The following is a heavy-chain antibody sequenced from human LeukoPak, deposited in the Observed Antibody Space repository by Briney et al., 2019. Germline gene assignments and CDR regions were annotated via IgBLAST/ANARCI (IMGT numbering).Heavy chain of an antibody. J-gene: IGHJ6*02. CDR2: ISSSSSCI. V-gene: IGHV3-21*01. CDR1: GFTFSSYS. D-gene: IGHD2-2*02. Sequence: GGSLRLSCAASGFTFSSYSMNWVRQAPGKGLEWVSSISSSSSCIYYADSVKGRFTISRDNAKNSLYLQMNSLRAEDTAVYYCARDSRKVVPAAIITGSYYGMDVWGQGTTVTVSS. CDR3: ARDSRKVVPAAIITGSYYGMDV.